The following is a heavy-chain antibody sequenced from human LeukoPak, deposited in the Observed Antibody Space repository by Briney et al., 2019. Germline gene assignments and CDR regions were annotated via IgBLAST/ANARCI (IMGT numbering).Heavy chain of an antibody. CDR2: INPNSGDT. Sequence: GASVKVSCKASGYTFSDYYIHWLRQAPGQGLEWMGWINPNSGDTNYAQKFQGRVTMTRDTSISTAYMELSRLRSDDTAVYYCARVRYRLAETYIDYWGQGTLVTVSS. D-gene: IGHD3-16*01. CDR1: GYTFSDYY. J-gene: IGHJ4*02. V-gene: IGHV1-2*02. CDR3: ARVRYRLAETYIDY.